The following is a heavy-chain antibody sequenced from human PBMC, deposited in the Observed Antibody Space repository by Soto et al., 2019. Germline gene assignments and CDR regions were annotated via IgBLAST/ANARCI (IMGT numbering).Heavy chain of an antibody. V-gene: IGHV4-4*02. D-gene: IGHD3-10*01. CDR2: IYHSGST. CDR1: GGSISSSNW. J-gene: IGHJ4*02. Sequence: SETLSLTCAVSGGSISSSNWWSWVRPPPGKGLEWIGEIYHSGSTNYNPSLKSRVTISVDKSKNQFSLKLSSVTAADTAVYYCARDSGGSGSYRFDYWGQGTLVTVSS. CDR3: ARDSGGSGSYRFDY.